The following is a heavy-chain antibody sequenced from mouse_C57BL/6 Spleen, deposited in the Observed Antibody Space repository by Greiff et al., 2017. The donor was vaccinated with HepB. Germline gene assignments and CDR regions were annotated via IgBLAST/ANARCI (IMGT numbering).Heavy chain of an antibody. CDR2: IWSGGST. CDR3: ARNRYDYDGYAMDY. CDR1: GFSLTSYG. Sequence: QVQLKESGPGLVQPSQSLSITCTVSGFSLTSYGVHWVRQSPGKGLEWLGVIWSGGSTDYNAAFISRLSISKDNSKSQVFFKMNSLQADDTAIYYCARNRYDYDGYAMDYWGQGTSVTVSS. V-gene: IGHV2-2*01. J-gene: IGHJ4*01. D-gene: IGHD2-4*01.